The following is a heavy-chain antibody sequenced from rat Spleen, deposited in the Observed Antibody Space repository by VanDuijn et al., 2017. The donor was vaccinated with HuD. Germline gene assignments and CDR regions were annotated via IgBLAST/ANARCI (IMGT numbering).Heavy chain of an antibody. CDR3: TQQLGDWFAY. D-gene: IGHD1-10*01. CDR1: GLSFSNYD. V-gene: IGHV5-20*01. J-gene: IGHJ3*01. Sequence: EVQLVESGGGLVQPGRSMKLSCAASGLSFSNYDMTWVRQAPTKGLEWVATISYDGGSTYYRDSVKGRFTISRDNAKSTLYLQMDSLRSEDTATYYCTQQLGDWFAYWGQGTLVTVSS. CDR2: ISYDGGST.